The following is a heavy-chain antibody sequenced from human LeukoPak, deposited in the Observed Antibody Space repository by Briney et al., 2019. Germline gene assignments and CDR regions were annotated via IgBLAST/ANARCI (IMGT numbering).Heavy chain of an antibody. D-gene: IGHD1-26*01. Sequence: SETLSLTCTVSGDSTSSDRYYGGWVRQPPGTGLEWIGNIYYSGSTYYNPSLKSRVTMSVDTSKNQFFLKLNSVTAADTAVYYCARGRPYSGGYHLDYWGQGTLVTASA. CDR2: IYYSGST. CDR3: ARGRPYSGGYHLDY. CDR1: GDSTSSDRYY. V-gene: IGHV4-39*02. J-gene: IGHJ4*02.